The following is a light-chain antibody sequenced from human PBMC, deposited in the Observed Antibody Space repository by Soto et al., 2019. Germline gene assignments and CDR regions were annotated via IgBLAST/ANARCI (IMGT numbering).Light chain of an antibody. V-gene: IGLV2-8*01. CDR1: SSDVGGYDY. CDR3: SSYAGSRNFVV. Sequence: QSALTQPPSASGSPGQSVTMSCSGTSSDVGGYDYVSWYQQHPGKAPKLMIYEVSKRPSGVPDRFFGSKSGNTAYLTVSGLQAEDEADYYCSSYAGSRNFVVFGGGTKVTVL. J-gene: IGLJ2*01. CDR2: EVS.